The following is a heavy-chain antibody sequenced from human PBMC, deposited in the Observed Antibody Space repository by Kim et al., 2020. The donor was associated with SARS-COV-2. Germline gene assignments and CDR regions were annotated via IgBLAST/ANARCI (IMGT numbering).Heavy chain of an antibody. D-gene: IGHD2-2*01. CDR3: ARSGLDQLLFPFSDYYGMDV. CDR1: GYTFTSYA. V-gene: IGHV7-4-1*02. Sequence: ASVKVSCKASGYTFTSYAMNWVRQAPGQGLEWMGWINTNTGNPTYAQGFTGRFVFSLDTSVSTAYLQISSLKAEDTAVYYCARSGLDQLLFPFSDYYGMDVWGQGTTVTVSS. J-gene: IGHJ6*02. CDR2: INTNTGNP.